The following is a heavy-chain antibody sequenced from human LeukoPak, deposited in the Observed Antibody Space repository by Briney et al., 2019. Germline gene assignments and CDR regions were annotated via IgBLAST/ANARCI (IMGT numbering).Heavy chain of an antibody. CDR3: ARLKDDVTKLDY. CDR2: INQDGSQK. D-gene: IGHD2-8*01. CDR1: GFTFSTYW. Sequence: SGGPLRLSCAASGFTFSTYWMSWVRQAPGKGLEWVANINQDGSQKRYVDSVQGRFTISRDNTKNSLFLQMNSLRAEDTAVYYCARLKDDVTKLDYWGQGTLVTVSS. J-gene: IGHJ4*02. V-gene: IGHV3-7*01.